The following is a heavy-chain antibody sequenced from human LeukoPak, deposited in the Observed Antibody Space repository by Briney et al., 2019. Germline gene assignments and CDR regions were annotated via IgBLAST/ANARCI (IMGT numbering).Heavy chain of an antibody. Sequence: SVKVSCKASGGTFSSYAISWVRQAPGQGLEWMGGIIPIFGTANYAQKFQGRVTITADKPTSTAYMELSSLRSEDTAVYYCARGLGELSFDLCYWGQGTLVTVSS. CDR1: GGTFSSYA. D-gene: IGHD3-16*02. CDR2: IIPIFGTA. J-gene: IGHJ4*02. V-gene: IGHV1-69*06. CDR3: ARGLGELSFDLCY.